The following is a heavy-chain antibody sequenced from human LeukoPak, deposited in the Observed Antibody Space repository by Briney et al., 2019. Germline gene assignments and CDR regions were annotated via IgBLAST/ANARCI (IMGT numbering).Heavy chain of an antibody. D-gene: IGHD2-15*01. CDR2: ISWNSGSI. CDR1: GFTFDDYA. CDR3: AKETVGFDY. V-gene: IGHV3-9*01. Sequence: PGGSLRLSCAASGFTFDDYAMHWVRQAPGKGLEWVSGISWNSGSIGYADSVKGRFTISRDNAKNSLYLQMNSLRAEDTALYYCAKETVGFDYWGQGTLVTVSS. J-gene: IGHJ4*02.